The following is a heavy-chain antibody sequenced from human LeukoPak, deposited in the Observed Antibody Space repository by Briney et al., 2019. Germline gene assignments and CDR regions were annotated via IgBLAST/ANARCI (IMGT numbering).Heavy chain of an antibody. CDR1: GFTVSTEG. Sequence: GGSLTLSCAPSGFTVSTEGMSWVRQAPGEGLEWVSAIRGSSDTTYYADSVKGRFTISRDNAKNTVHLQMNSLRAEDTAVYYCATLSYDYYDSRGLLINWGQGTLVTVSS. CDR3: ATLSYDYYDSRGLLIN. V-gene: IGHV3-23*01. CDR2: IRGSSDTT. D-gene: IGHD3-22*01. J-gene: IGHJ1*01.